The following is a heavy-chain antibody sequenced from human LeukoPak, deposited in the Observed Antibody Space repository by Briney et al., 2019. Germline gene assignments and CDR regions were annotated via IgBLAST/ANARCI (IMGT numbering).Heavy chain of an antibody. CDR1: GGTFSSYA. CDR2: IIPIFGTA. D-gene: IGHD6-19*01. CDR3: ASVKAQPGIAVAGPLWAFDI. Sequence: SVKVSCKASGGTFSSYAISWVRQAPGQGLEWMGGIIPIFGTANYAQKFQGRVTITTDESTSTAYMEMSSLRSEDTAVYYCASVKAQPGIAVAGPLWAFDIGGQGTMVTVSS. V-gene: IGHV1-69*05. J-gene: IGHJ3*02.